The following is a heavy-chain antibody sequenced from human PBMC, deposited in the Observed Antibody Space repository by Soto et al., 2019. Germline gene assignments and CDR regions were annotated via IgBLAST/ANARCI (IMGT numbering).Heavy chain of an antibody. CDR1: GFTFSSYS. V-gene: IGHV3-48*01. Sequence: GGALRLSCAASGFTFSSYSMNWVRQAPGKGLEWVSYISSSSTIYYADSVKGRFTISRDNAKNSLYLQMNSLRAEDTAVYYCARAPGEFEYWGQGTLVTVSS. J-gene: IGHJ4*02. CDR2: ISSSSTI. CDR3: ARAPGEFEY. D-gene: IGHD3-10*01.